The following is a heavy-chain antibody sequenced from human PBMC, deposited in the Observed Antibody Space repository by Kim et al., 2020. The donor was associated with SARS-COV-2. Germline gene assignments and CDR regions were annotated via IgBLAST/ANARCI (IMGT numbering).Heavy chain of an antibody. CDR2: IGAGHDA. Sequence: VGSLRLSCAVSGFTFSNYAMSWVRQAPGKRLEWVAGIGAGHDAYYRDSVRGRFTISRDHSDNTLYLQMNSLRADDAAVYHCTKRAATGAGPYYYDSWGPGTLVTVSS. V-gene: IGHV3-23*01. D-gene: IGHD2-15*01. CDR1: GFTFSNYA. J-gene: IGHJ4*02. CDR3: TKRAATGAGPYYYDS.